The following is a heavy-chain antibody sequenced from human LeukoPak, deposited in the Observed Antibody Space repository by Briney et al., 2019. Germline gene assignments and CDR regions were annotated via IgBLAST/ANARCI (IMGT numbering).Heavy chain of an antibody. CDR2: IYYSGST. CDR1: GGSISSGDYY. V-gene: IGHV4-31*03. D-gene: IGHD3-22*01. Sequence: SETLSLTCTVSGGSISSGDYYWSWIRQHPGKGLEWIGYIYYSGSTYYNPSLKSRVTISVDTSKNQFSVKLSSVTAADTAVYYCARDSSGYSRFDPWGQGTLVTVSS. CDR3: ARDSSGYSRFDP. J-gene: IGHJ5*02.